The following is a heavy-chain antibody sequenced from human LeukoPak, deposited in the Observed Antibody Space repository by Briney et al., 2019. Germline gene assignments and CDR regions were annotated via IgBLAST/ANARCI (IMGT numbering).Heavy chain of an antibody. Sequence: SETLSLTCTVSGGSISSSSYYWGWIRQPPGKGLEWIGSIYYSGSTYYNPSLKSRVTISVDTSKNQFSLKLSSVTAADTAVYYCARRGRGYCTNGVCQNWFDPWGQGTLVTVSS. CDR2: IYYSGST. CDR3: ARRGRGYCTNGVCQNWFDP. J-gene: IGHJ5*02. V-gene: IGHV4-39*01. D-gene: IGHD2-8*01. CDR1: GGSISSSSYY.